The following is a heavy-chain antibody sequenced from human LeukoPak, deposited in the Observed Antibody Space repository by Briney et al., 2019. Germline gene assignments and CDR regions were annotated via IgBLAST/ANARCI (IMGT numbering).Heavy chain of an antibody. D-gene: IGHD6-13*01. J-gene: IGHJ5*02. CDR2: IYYSGST. Sequence: SETLSLTCTVSGGSISSYYWSWIRQPPGKGLERIGYIYYSGSTNYNPSLKSRVTISVDTSKNQFSLKLSSVTAADTAVYYCARDLYSSSWYGTARGYNWFDPWGQGTLVTVSS. CDR3: ARDLYSSSWYGTARGYNWFDP. CDR1: GGSISSYY. V-gene: IGHV4-59*01.